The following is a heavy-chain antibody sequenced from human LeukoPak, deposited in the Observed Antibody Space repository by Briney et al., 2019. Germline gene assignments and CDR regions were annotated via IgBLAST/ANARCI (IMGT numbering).Heavy chain of an antibody. Sequence: PGRSLRLSCAASGFTFSSYGMHWVRQAPGKGLEWVAVISYDGSNKYYADSVKGRFTISRDNSKNTLYLQMNSLRAEDTAVYYCAKVQVPYHSSPDYWGQGTLVTVSS. CDR1: GFTFSSYG. J-gene: IGHJ4*02. CDR2: ISYDGSNK. CDR3: AKVQVPYHSSPDY. V-gene: IGHV3-30*18. D-gene: IGHD6-13*01.